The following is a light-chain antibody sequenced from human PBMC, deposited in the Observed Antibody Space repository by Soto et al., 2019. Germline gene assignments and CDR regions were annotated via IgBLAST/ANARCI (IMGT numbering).Light chain of an antibody. CDR2: AAS. J-gene: IGKJ2*01. CDR1: QSISSY. Sequence: DIQMTQSPSSLSASVGDRVTITCRASQSISSYLNWYQQKPGKAPKLLIYAASSLQSGVPSRFSGSGSGTDFTLTISSLQPEDFATYYCQQTYSIPYTFRQGTKV. CDR3: QQTYSIPYT. V-gene: IGKV1-39*01.